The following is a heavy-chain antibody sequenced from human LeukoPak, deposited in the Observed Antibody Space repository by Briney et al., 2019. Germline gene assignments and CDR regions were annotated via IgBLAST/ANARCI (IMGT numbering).Heavy chain of an antibody. J-gene: IGHJ5*02. CDR2: IDPNTGGT. Sequence: ASVKVSCKASGYTFTVYYIHWVRQAPGHGPEWMGWIDPNTGGTNYAQKFQGRVTMTRDTSISAAYMEMSSLKSNDSAVYYCARGIVDYNNAATRRFDPWGQGTLVTVSS. V-gene: IGHV1-2*02. D-gene: IGHD4-11*01. CDR1: GYTFTVYY. CDR3: ARGIVDYNNAATRRFDP.